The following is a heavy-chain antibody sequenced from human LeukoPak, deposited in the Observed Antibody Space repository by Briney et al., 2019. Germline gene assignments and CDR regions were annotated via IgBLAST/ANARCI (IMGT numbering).Heavy chain of an antibody. J-gene: IGHJ4*02. CDR3: ARSSVAITHFDY. CDR2: IYYSGST. V-gene: IGHV4-59*01. Sequence: SETLSLTCTVSGGSISSYYWSWIRQPPGKGLEWIGYIYYSGSTNYNPSLKSRVTISVDTSKNQFSLKLSSVTAADTAVYYCARSSVAITHFDYWGQGTLVTVSS. CDR1: GGSISSYY. D-gene: IGHD3-22*01.